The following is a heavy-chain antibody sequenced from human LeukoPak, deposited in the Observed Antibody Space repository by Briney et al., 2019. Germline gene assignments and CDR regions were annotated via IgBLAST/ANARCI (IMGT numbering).Heavy chain of an antibody. CDR1: GESFSAYY. D-gene: IGHD3-10*01. V-gene: IGHV4-34*12. Sequence: SETLSLTCAVYGESFSAYYFNWIRQPPGKGLEWIGNIFYSGSTYYSPSLRSRVTISLDTSRNQFSLKLNSVTAADTAVYYCAKSNGYGLVDIWGQGTMVTVSS. CDR2: IFYSGST. CDR3: AKSNGYGLVDI. J-gene: IGHJ3*02.